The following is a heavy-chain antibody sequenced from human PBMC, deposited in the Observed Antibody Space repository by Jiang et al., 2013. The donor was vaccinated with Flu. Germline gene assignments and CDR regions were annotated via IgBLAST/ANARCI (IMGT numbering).Heavy chain of an antibody. Sequence: LLESGGGLVQPGGSLRLSCAASGFTFSSYWMSWVRQAPGKGLEWVANINQDGSVKYYVDSVKGRFTISRDNAENSLYLQMNSLRAEDTAVYYCARGSGRDWFDPWGQGTLVTVSS. D-gene: IGHD1-26*01. V-gene: IGHV3-7*03. J-gene: IGHJ5*02. CDR2: INQDGSVK. CDR1: GFTFSSYW. CDR3: ARGSGRDWFDP.